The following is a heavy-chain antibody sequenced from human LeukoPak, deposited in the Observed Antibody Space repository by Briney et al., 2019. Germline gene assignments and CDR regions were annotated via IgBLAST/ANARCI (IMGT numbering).Heavy chain of an antibody. J-gene: IGHJ6*03. D-gene: IGHD2-8*01. CDR2: IYYSGST. CDR1: GGSISSYY. Sequence: SETLSLTCTVSGGSISSYYWSWIRQPPGKGLEWIGYIYYSGSTNYNPSLKSRVTISVDTSKNQFSLKLSSVTAADTAVYYCARVGAKVYASDYYYYMDVWGKGTTATVSS. V-gene: IGHV4-59*01. CDR3: ARVGAKVYASDYYYYMDV.